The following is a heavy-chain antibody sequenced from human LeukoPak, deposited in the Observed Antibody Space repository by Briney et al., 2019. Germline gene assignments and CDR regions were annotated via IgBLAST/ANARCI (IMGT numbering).Heavy chain of an antibody. D-gene: IGHD3-16*01. Sequence: PGGSLRLSCAASGFTFSSYSMNWVRQAPGKGLEWVSYISSASNTIYYADSVKGRFTISRDNAKNSLYLQMNGLRVEDTAVYYCARGDAFSGDHWGQGTLVTVSS. CDR2: ISSASNTI. J-gene: IGHJ4*02. V-gene: IGHV3-48*01. CDR1: GFTFSSYS. CDR3: ARGDAFSGDH.